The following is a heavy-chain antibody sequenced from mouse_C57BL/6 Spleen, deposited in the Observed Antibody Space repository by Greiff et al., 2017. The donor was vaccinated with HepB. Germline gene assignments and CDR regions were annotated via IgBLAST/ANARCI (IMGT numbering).Heavy chain of an antibody. CDR1: GYTFTSYW. Sequence: QVQLQQPGAELVMPGASVKLSCKASGYTFTSYWIHWVKQRPGQGLEWIGEIDPSDSYTNYNQKFKGKSTLTVDKSSSTAYMQLSSLTSEDSAVYYCARRGWCLDYWGQGTTLTVSS. V-gene: IGHV1-69*01. CDR2: IDPSDSYT. J-gene: IGHJ2*01. CDR3: ARRGWCLDY. D-gene: IGHD1-1*02.